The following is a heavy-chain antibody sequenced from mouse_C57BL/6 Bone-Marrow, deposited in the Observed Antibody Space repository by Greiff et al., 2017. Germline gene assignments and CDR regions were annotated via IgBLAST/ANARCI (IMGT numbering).Heavy chain of an antibody. CDR2: IDPEIGDT. D-gene: IGHD2-12*01. CDR1: GFNIKDDY. Sequence: VQLQQSGAELVRPGASVKLSCTASGFNIKDDYIHWVKQRPEQGLEWIGWIDPEIGDTEYASKFQGKATITSDTSSNTAYLQLSSLTSEDTAVYYCSSFDRNYFDFWGQGTPLTVAA. V-gene: IGHV14-4*01. CDR3: SSFDRNYFDF. J-gene: IGHJ2*01.